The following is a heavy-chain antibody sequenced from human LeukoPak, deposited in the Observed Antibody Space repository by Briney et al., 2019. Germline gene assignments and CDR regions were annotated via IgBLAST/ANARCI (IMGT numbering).Heavy chain of an antibody. CDR2: ISSSSSYI. CDR1: GFTFSSYS. CDR3: AREPGRDYGMDV. J-gene: IGHJ6*02. Sequence: PGGSLRLSCAASGFTFSSYSMNWVRQAPVKGLEWVSSISSSSSYIYYADSVKGRFTISRDNAKNSLYLQMNSLRAEDTAVYYCAREPGRDYGMDVWGQGTTVTVSS. V-gene: IGHV3-21*01.